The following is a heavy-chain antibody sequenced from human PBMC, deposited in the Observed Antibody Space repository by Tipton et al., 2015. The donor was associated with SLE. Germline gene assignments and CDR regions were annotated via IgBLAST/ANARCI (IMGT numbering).Heavy chain of an antibody. J-gene: IGHJ6*03. CDR1: GAPIKNNY. CDR2: INPSGNT. Sequence: TLSLTCTVSGAPIKNNYWTWIRQPPGKGLEWIGEINPSGNTNYNPSLKSRVTISVDTSKNQFSLKLNSVTAADTAVYYCARGSGRYSSSWYFFYYYMDVWGKGTTVTVSS. CDR3: ARGSGRYSSSWYFFYYYMDV. D-gene: IGHD6-13*01. V-gene: IGHV4-34*01.